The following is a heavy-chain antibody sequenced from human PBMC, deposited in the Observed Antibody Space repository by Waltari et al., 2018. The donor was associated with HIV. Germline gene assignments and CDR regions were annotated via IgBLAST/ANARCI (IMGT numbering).Heavy chain of an antibody. CDR1: GFTSGFHFSDYW. CDR2: IKSDGSEK. CDR3: ARYHPAALDY. D-gene: IGHD2-15*01. J-gene: IGHJ4*01. Sequence: DVQLVESGGGLVQPGGSLSRSCKGPGFTSGFHFSDYWMTWVRQAPGKGLQWVANIKSDGSEKNYVDAVKGRFTVSRDNAKNSVYLQMNSLRVEDTAVYYCARYHPAALDYWGQGTLVAVSS. V-gene: IGHV3-7*01.